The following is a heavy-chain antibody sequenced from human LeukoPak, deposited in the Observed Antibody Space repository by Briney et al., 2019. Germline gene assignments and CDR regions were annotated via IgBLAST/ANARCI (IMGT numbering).Heavy chain of an antibody. Sequence: GASVKVSCTASGYTFTSYGISWVRQAPGQGLEWMGWISGYNGHTDYPQQFQGRVTMTTDTSTSTAYLELRSLTSDDTAVYYCARLAPHRVLGVNYNSYMDVWGKGTTVTVSS. CDR1: GYTFTSYG. CDR2: ISGYNGHT. V-gene: IGHV1-18*01. CDR3: ARLAPHRVLGVNYNSYMDV. J-gene: IGHJ6*03. D-gene: IGHD2-8*01.